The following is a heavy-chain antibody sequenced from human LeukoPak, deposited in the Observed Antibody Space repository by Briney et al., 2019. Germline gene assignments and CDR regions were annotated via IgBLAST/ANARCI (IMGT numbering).Heavy chain of an antibody. CDR1: GFIFSSYA. D-gene: IGHD4-17*01. V-gene: IGHV3-23*01. CDR2: ISGSGGST. Sequence: PGGSLRLSCAASGFIFSSYAMSWVRQAPGKGLEWVSAISGSGGSTYYADSVMGRFTISRDNSKNTLYLQMNSLRAEDTAVYYCAKTPPSGDYQFDYWGQGTLVTVSS. CDR3: AKTPPSGDYQFDY. J-gene: IGHJ4*02.